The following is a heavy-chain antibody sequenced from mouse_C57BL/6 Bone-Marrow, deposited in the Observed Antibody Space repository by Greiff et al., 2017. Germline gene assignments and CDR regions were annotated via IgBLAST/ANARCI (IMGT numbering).Heavy chain of an antibody. CDR1: GYTFTSYW. J-gene: IGHJ1*03. CDR3: ARAITTVVAHWYFDV. V-gene: IGHV1-64*01. CDR2: IHPNSGST. D-gene: IGHD1-1*01. Sequence: QVQLQQPGAELVKPGASVKLSCKASGYTFTSYWMHWVKQRPGQGLEWIGMIHPNSGSTNYNEKFKSKATLTVDKSSSTAYMQLSSLTSEDSAAYYCARAITTVVAHWYFDVWGTGTTVTVSS.